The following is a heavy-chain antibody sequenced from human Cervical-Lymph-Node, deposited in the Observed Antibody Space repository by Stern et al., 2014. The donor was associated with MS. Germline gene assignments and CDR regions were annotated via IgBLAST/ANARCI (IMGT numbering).Heavy chain of an antibody. CDR2: INPSGGST. J-gene: IGHJ4*02. Sequence: VQLVESGAEVEKPGASVKVSCKASGYTFTTYYMHWVRQAPGQGLEWMGMINPSGGSTKYAQKFQGRVTMTRDTSTSTVYMELSSLRSEDTAVYYCARNWRGVGSTAYDYWGQGTLVTVSS. V-gene: IGHV1-46*01. D-gene: IGHD1-26*01. CDR1: GYTFTTYY. CDR3: ARNWRGVGSTAYDY.